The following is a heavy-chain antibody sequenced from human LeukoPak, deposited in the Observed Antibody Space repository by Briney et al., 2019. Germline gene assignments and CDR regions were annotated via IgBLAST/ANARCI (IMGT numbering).Heavy chain of an antibody. CDR3: ARDLYGDYFLDV. CDR2: IYYSGST. CDR1: GGSISSYY. V-gene: IGHV4-59*01. D-gene: IGHD4-17*01. Sequence: SETLSLTCTVSGGSISSYYWSWIQQPPGKGLEWIGYIYYSGSTNYNPSLKSRVTISVDTSKNQFSLKLSSVTAADTAVYYCARDLYGDYFLDVWGQGTTVTVSS. J-gene: IGHJ6*03.